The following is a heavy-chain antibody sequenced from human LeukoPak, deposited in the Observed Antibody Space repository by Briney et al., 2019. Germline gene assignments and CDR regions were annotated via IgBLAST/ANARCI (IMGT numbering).Heavy chain of an antibody. CDR2: IYYSGST. CDR3: ARDGPAAPDAFDI. CDR1: GGSISSYY. V-gene: IGHV4-59*01. D-gene: IGHD2-2*01. Sequence: PSETLSLTCTVSGGSISSYYWSWIRQPPGKGLEWIGYIYYSGSTNYNPSLKSRVTISVDTSKNQFSLKLSSVTAADTAVYYCARDGPAAPDAFDIWGQGTMVTVSS. J-gene: IGHJ3*02.